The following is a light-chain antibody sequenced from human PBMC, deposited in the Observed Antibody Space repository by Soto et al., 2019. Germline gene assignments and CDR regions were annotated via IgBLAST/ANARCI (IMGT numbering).Light chain of an antibody. CDR1: QDISTS. J-gene: IGKJ2*03. V-gene: IGKV1-9*01. CDR3: QHHRTYPFS. CDR2: PAS. Sequence: DIQLTQSPSFLSASVGDRVTVSCRASQDISTSLAWFQQKAGKVPQLLVYPASTLQAGVPSRFSGSGSGTYFTLTISNLQAEDFATYYCQHHRTYPFSFGQGTKLDIK.